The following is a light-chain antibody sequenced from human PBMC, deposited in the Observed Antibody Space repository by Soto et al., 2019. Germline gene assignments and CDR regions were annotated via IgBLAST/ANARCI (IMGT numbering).Light chain of an antibody. J-gene: IGKJ4*01. CDR3: QQYHTGTIT. CDR1: QGVSRK. Sequence: DIVMTQSPATLSVAPGERVTFSCRASQGVSRKLAWYQHKPGQAPRLLISGASTGATGIPARFSGSGSGAEFTLTISSLQSGDCAIYYCQQYHTGTITIGEGTKVEIK. CDR2: GAS. V-gene: IGKV3-15*01.